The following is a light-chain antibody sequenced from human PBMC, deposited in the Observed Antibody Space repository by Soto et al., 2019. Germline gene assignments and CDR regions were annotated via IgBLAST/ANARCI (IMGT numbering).Light chain of an antibody. CDR2: GTS. CDR3: QQYGSSSWT. Sequence: EIVLTQSPGTLSLSPGERATLSCRASQSVSSSYLAWYQQKPGQAPRLLIYGTSSRATAIPDRFSGSGSGTDFPLTISRLETEAFAVYYCQQYGSSSWTFSQGTKVEIK. J-gene: IGKJ1*01. V-gene: IGKV3-20*01. CDR1: QSVSSSY.